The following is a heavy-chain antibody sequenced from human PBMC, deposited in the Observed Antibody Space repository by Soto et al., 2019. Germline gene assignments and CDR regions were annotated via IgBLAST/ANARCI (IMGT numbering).Heavy chain of an antibody. CDR2: IKSDGSST. J-gene: IGHJ6*02. CDR3: AKDAGDVRDWDCRGGSCSPDGMDV. CDR1: GFTFNDYW. Sequence: EVQLVESGGGLVQPGGSLRLSCEASGFTFNDYWMHWVRQVPGKGLVWVSRIKSDGSSTSYADSVKGRFTISRDNAKNTLYLQMKSLRAEDMAVYYCAKDAGDVRDWDCRGGSCSPDGMDVWGQGTTVTVSS. D-gene: IGHD2-15*01. V-gene: IGHV3-74*01.